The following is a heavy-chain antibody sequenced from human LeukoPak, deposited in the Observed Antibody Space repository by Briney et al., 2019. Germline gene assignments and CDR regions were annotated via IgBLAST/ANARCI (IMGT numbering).Heavy chain of an antibody. V-gene: IGHV3-23*01. J-gene: IGHJ4*02. CDR3: ANYRKPQGLDY. CDR2: ISSNGADT. CDR1: RFAFSTYA. Sequence: GGSLRLSCAVSRFAFSTYAMTWVRQAPGQGLEYVSTISSNGADTYYADSVKGRFTISRDDSKNTLYLQMTSLRVEDTAVYYCANYRKPQGLDYWGQGTLVTVSS. D-gene: IGHD1-14*01.